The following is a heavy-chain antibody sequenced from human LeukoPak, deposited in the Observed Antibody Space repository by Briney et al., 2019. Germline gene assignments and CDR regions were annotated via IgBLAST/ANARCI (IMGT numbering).Heavy chain of an antibody. V-gene: IGHV4-31*03. D-gene: IGHD3-22*01. CDR3: ARVHGSRLGYDSSGYLTPKYYFDY. CDR1: GGSISSGGYY. J-gene: IGHJ4*02. CDR2: IYYSGST. Sequence: SQTLSLTCTVSGGSISSGGYYWSWIRQHPGKGLEWIGYIYYSGSTYYNPSLKSRVTISVDTSKNQFSLKLSSVTAADTAVYYCARVHGSRLGYDSSGYLTPKYYFDYWGQGTLVTVSS.